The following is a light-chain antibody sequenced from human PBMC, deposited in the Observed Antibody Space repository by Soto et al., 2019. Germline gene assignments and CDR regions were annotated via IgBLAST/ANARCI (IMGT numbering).Light chain of an antibody. V-gene: IGKV3-15*01. CDR2: GSS. Sequence: EIVMTQSPATLSMSPGERATLFCRASQSVNSNLAWYQQKPGQAPRLLIFGSSTRATGIPARFSGSGSGTDFTLTISSLQSEDFAVYYCHQYNNWPPLTFGGGTKVEIK. J-gene: IGKJ4*01. CDR3: HQYNNWPPLT. CDR1: QSVNSN.